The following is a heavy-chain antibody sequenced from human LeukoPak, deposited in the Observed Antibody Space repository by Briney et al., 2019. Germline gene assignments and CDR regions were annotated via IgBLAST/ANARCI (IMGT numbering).Heavy chain of an antibody. CDR3: AGEWRTTTPAYYFDY. CDR1: GYTFTKNY. D-gene: IGHD1-1*01. V-gene: IGHV1-46*01. CDR2: INPFSGTT. J-gene: IGHJ4*02. Sequence: ASVKVSCKASGYTFTKNYIHWVRQAPGQGLEWMGIINPFSGTTTYAQKFQGRVTVTRDTSTSTVYMELSSLRSEDTAVYYCAGEWRTTTPAYYFDYWGQGTLVTVSS.